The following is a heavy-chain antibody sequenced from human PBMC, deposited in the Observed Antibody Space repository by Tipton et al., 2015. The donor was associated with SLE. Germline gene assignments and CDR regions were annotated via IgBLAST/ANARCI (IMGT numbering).Heavy chain of an antibody. CDR1: GGSISSHY. CDR3: ARCDANYAFDI. V-gene: IGHV4-39*07. D-gene: IGHD2-2*01. Sequence: LRLSCTVSGGSISSHYWGWIRQPPGKGLEWIGSIYYSGSTYYNPSLKSRVTISVDTSKNQFSLKLSSVTAADTAVYYCARCDANYAFDIWGQGTMLPVSS. J-gene: IGHJ3*02. CDR2: IYYSGST.